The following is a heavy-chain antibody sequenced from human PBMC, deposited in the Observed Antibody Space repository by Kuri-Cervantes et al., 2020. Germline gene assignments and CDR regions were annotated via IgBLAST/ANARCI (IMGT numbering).Heavy chain of an antibody. CDR2: IRYDGSNK. V-gene: IGHV3-30*02. CDR3: AKDQGTGDVLPSD. J-gene: IGHJ4*02. CDR1: GFTFSSYG. D-gene: IGHD3-10*01. Sequence: GGSLRLSCAASGFTFSSYGMHWVRQAPGKGLEWVAFIRYDGSNKYYADSVKGRFTISRDNSKSTLYLLMNSLRAEDTAVYYCAKDQGTGDVLPSDWGQGTLVTVSS.